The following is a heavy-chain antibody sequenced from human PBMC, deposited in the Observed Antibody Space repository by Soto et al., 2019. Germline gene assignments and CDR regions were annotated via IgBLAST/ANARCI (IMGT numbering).Heavy chain of an antibody. J-gene: IGHJ3*02. CDR2: IYYSGST. Sequence: QLQLQESGPGLVKPSETLSLTCTVSGGSISSSSYYWGWIRQPPGKGLEWIGSIYYSGSTYYNPSLKSRVTISVDTSKNQFSLKLSSVTAADTAVYYCARPDIVVVTAPHPHDAFDIWGQGTMVTVSS. CDR1: GGSISSSSYY. CDR3: ARPDIVVVTAPHPHDAFDI. D-gene: IGHD2-21*02. V-gene: IGHV4-39*01.